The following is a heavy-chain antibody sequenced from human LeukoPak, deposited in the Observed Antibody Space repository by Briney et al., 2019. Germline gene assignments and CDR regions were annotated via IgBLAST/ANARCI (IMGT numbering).Heavy chain of an antibody. CDR2: INAGNGNT. D-gene: IGHD2-15*01. Sequence: GASVKVSCNASGYTFTSYAMHWVRQAPGQRLEWMGWINAGNGNTKYSQKFQGRVTITRDTSASTAYMELSSLRSEDTAVYYCARDLVVAAAFDYWGQGTLVTVSS. V-gene: IGHV1-3*01. CDR1: GYTFTSYA. J-gene: IGHJ4*02. CDR3: ARDLVVAAAFDY.